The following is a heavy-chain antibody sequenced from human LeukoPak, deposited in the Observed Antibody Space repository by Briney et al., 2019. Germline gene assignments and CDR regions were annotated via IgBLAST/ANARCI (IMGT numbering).Heavy chain of an antibody. J-gene: IGHJ4*02. CDR3: ARCVYYDSNYFDY. Sequence: SETLSLTCTVSNDSISSGDYYWNWIRQPPGKGLEWIGYIFHRGGTSYNPSLKSRVTISVDTSKNQFSLKLSSVTAADTAVYYCARCVYYDSNYFDYWGQGTLVTVSS. CDR2: IFHRGGT. CDR1: NDSISSGDYY. D-gene: IGHD3-22*01. V-gene: IGHV4-30-4*01.